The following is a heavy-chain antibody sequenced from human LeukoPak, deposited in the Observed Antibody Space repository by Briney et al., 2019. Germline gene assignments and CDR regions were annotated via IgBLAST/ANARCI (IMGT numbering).Heavy chain of an antibody. Sequence: SVKVSCKASGGTFSSYAISWVRQAPGQGLEWMGGIIPIFGTANYAQKFQGRVTITADESTSTAYMELSSLRSEDTAVYYCASRVAYDSSGYYGTGYFDYWGQGTLVTVSS. CDR3: ASRVAYDSSGYYGTGYFDY. CDR2: IIPIFGTA. CDR1: GGTFSSYA. V-gene: IGHV1-69*13. J-gene: IGHJ4*02. D-gene: IGHD3-22*01.